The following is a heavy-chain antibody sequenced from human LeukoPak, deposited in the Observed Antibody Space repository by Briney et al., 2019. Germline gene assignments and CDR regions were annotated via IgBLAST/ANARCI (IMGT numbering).Heavy chain of an antibody. Sequence: PGGTLRLSCAASGFTFSSYGMSWVRQAPGKGLEWVSSITSGSSYIYYADSVKGRFTISRDNAKNSLYPQMNSLRAEDTAVYYCARDPYSGSYGNYYYYFMDVWGKGTTVSVSS. CDR1: GFTFSSYG. CDR2: ITSGSSYI. V-gene: IGHV3-21*01. CDR3: ARDPYSGSYGNYYYYFMDV. J-gene: IGHJ6*03. D-gene: IGHD1-26*01.